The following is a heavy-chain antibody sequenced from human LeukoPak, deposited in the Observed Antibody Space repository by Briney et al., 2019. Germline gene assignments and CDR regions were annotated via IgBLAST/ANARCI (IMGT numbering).Heavy chain of an antibody. CDR2: IIPILGIA. Sequence: SVKVSCKASGGTFSSYAISWVRQAPGQGLEWMGRIIPILGIANYAQKFQGRVTITADKSTSTAYMELSGLRSEDTAVYYCASYYYDSSGYYKRNWFDPWGQGTLVTVSS. J-gene: IGHJ5*02. D-gene: IGHD3-22*01. V-gene: IGHV1-69*04. CDR1: GGTFSSYA. CDR3: ASYYYDSSGYYKRNWFDP.